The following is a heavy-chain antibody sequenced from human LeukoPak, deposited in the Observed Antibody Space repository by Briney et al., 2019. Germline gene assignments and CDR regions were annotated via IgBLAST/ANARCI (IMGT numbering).Heavy chain of an antibody. V-gene: IGHV4-39*01. Sequence: SETLSLTCNVSGDSITSGAFYWAWIRQSPGKGLEWIGNVYYSGSTQYNPSLRGRVSRSMDKTKNQFSLNLNSVSVTDTAIYYCARRDYAAWFDPWGQGTLVTVSS. CDR2: VYYSGST. D-gene: IGHD4/OR15-4a*01. CDR1: GDSITSGAFY. CDR3: ARRDYAAWFDP. J-gene: IGHJ5*02.